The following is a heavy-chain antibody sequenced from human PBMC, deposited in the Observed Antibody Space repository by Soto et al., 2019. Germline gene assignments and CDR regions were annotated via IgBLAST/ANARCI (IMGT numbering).Heavy chain of an antibody. D-gene: IGHD3-10*01. CDR1: DDSLTTNKYA. Sequence: PSETLSLTCTVSDDSLTTNKYAWTWIRQNPEKGLEWTGYVYSNGNTRSSPSLQSRVSMSVDTSKSHFSLRLSSVTAADTAVYFCARASYFRPSGSYYFVSWGQGTLVTVSS. CDR3: ARASYFRPSGSYYFVS. V-gene: IGHV4-31*03. J-gene: IGHJ4*02. CDR2: VYSNGNT.